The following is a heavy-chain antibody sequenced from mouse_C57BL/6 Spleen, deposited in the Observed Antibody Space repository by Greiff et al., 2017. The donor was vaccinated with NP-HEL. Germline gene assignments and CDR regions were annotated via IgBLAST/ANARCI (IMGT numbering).Heavy chain of an antibody. CDR1: GYTFTSYS. V-gene: IGHV1-69*01. CDR3: ARSDDYDEAWFAY. Sequence: QVQLQQPGAELVMPGASVKLSCKASGYTFTSYSMHWVKQRPGQGLEWIGEIDPSDSYTNYNQKFKGKSTLTVDKSSSTAYMQLSSLTSEDSAVYYCARSDDYDEAWFAYWGQGTLVTVSA. CDR2: IDPSDSYT. D-gene: IGHD2-4*01. J-gene: IGHJ3*01.